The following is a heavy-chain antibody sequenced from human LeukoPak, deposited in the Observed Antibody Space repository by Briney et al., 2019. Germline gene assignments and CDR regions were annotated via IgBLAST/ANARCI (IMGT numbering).Heavy chain of an antibody. V-gene: IGHV4-59*01. CDR3: ARGSGERFCSDDGCSPNYFDP. CDR2: VSYSGDT. J-gene: IGHJ5*02. CDR1: GGSTLGFY. Sequence: PSETLSLTCTVSGGSTLGFYWSWIRQPPGKGLEWIGFVSYSGDTIYNPSLKSRLPISVHTSKEHLTLNLTSVAAADTAVYYCARGSGERFCSDDGCSPNYFDPWGQGTLVSVSS. D-gene: IGHD2-15*01.